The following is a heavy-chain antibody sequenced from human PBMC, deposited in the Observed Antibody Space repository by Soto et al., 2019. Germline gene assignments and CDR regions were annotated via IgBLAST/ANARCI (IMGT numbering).Heavy chain of an antibody. CDR1: GYSFTSYW. CDR3: ARERGVLGYYDILTGYYTRPKLYGMDV. D-gene: IGHD3-9*01. J-gene: IGHJ6*02. CDR2: IYPGDSDT. V-gene: IGHV5-51*01. Sequence: GESLKISCKGSGYSFTSYWIGWVRQMPGKGLEWMGIIYPGDSDTRYSPSFQGQVTISADNSKNTLYLQMNSLKAEDTAVYYCARERGVLGYYDILTGYYTRPKLYGMDVWGQGTTVTVSS.